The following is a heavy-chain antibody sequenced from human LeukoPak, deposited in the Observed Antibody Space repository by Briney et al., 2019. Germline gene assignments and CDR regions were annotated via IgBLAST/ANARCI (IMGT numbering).Heavy chain of an antibody. V-gene: IGHV3-11*01. CDR1: CFTFSGYY. J-gene: IGHJ3*02. CDR2: MSGRSSTK. D-gene: IGHD2-2*01. CDR3: ARVSCPSSISCRWVFGPRPQDAFDI. Sequence: GSLRLPCAAFCFTFSGYYKSWIRQAPGEGVEWGLYMSGRSSTKNYAASLKGRFSISRDNAKNSVYLQMDSLRAEDTAVYYCARVSCPSSISCRWVFGPRPQDAFDIWGQGTMVTVSS.